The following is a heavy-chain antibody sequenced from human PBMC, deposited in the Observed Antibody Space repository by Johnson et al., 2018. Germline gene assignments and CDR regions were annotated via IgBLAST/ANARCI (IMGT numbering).Heavy chain of an antibody. CDR2: INHSGST. Sequence: QVQLQQWGAGLLKPSETLSLTCAVYGGSFSGYYWSWIRQPPGKGLEWIGEINHSGSTNYNPSLKSRVTISLDTSKNQFSRKLNSVTAADTAVYYCARALYGDYGIYYYYDGRDVWGQGTTVTVSS. J-gene: IGHJ6*02. CDR3: ARALYGDYGIYYYYDGRDV. CDR1: GGSFSGYY. D-gene: IGHD4-17*01. V-gene: IGHV4-34*01.